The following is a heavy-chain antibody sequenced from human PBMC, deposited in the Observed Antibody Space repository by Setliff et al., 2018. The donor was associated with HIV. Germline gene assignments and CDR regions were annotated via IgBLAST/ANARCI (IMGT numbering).Heavy chain of an antibody. CDR2: ISSSGSF. J-gene: IGHJ5*02. CDR1: GGAISSRAYF. V-gene: IGHV4-39*02. CDR3: ASTATTWGRHSWFDP. D-gene: IGHD4-4*01. Sequence: SETLSLTCIVSGGAISSRAYFWGWIRQPPGKGLEWIGSISSSGSFYYNPSLRSRVTISVDTSNNHFSLNLNSVTAADTALYYCASTATTWGRHSWFDPWGQGTLVTVSS.